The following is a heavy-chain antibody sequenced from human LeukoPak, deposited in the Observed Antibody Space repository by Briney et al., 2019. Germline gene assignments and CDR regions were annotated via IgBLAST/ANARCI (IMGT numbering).Heavy chain of an antibody. CDR3: ARRVLEWLLLAGMDDAFDI. CDR1: GYTFTSYG. V-gene: IGHV1-18*01. J-gene: IGHJ3*02. Sequence: GASVKVSCKASGYTFTSYGISWVRQAPGQGLEWMGWISAYNGNTNYAQKLQGRVTMTTDTSTSTAYMELRSLRSDDTAVYYCARRVLEWLLLAGMDDAFDIWGQGTMVTVSS. D-gene: IGHD3-3*01. CDR2: ISAYNGNT.